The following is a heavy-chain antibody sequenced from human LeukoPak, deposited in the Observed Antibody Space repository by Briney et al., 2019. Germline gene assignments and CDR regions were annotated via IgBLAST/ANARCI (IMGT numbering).Heavy chain of an antibody. Sequence: GGSLRLSCAASGFTFSSYWMHWVRQAPGKGLVWVSRINSDGSSTSYADSVKGRFTISRDNAKNSLYLQMNSLRDEDTAVYYCAREVSGGSSPGFDPWGQGTLVTVSS. J-gene: IGHJ5*02. CDR3: AREVSGGSSPGFDP. D-gene: IGHD2-15*01. V-gene: IGHV3-74*01. CDR2: INSDGSST. CDR1: GFTFSSYW.